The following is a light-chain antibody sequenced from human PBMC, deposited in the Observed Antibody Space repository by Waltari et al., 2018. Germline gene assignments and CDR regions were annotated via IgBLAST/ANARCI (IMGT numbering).Light chain of an antibody. CDR3: QQYDNSYT. Sequence: IVLTQSPGTLSLSPGERATLPCRASQTLISGHLPWYQQRPGQAPRLLIYGASNRATGIPDRFSGSGSGTDFTLTIRRLEPEDFAVYYCQQYDNSYTFGQGTKLEIK. V-gene: IGKV3-20*01. CDR1: QTLISGH. CDR2: GAS. J-gene: IGKJ2*01.